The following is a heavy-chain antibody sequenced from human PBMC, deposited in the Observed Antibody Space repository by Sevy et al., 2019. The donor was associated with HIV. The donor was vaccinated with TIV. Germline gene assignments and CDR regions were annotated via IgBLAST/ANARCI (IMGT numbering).Heavy chain of an antibody. CDR1: GFTFSSYA. V-gene: IGHV3-23*01. CDR2: ISGSGGST. Sequence: GGSLRLSCAASGFTFSSYAMSWVRQAPGKGLEWVSAISGSGGSTYYADSVKGRFTISRDNSKNTLYLQMNSLRAEDTAVYYCAKDPRFDSSLASNWFDPWGQGTLVTVSS. J-gene: IGHJ5*02. D-gene: IGHD6-6*01. CDR3: AKDPRFDSSLASNWFDP.